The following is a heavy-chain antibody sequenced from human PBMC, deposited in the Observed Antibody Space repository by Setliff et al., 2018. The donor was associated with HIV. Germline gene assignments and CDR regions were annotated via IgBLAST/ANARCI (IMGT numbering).Heavy chain of an antibody. CDR2: ISHSGNT. D-gene: IGHD1-1*01. CDR1: GGSINNDIYF. Sequence: PSETLSLTCTVSGGSINNDIYFWSWVRQYPGKGLELIGYISHSGNTYYTPSLESRITLSVDTSKNQFSLKVNSVTAADTAVYYCARLEDQLGPGRFAPWGQGTLVTVSS. V-gene: IGHV4-31*03. CDR3: ARLEDQLGPGRFAP. J-gene: IGHJ5*02.